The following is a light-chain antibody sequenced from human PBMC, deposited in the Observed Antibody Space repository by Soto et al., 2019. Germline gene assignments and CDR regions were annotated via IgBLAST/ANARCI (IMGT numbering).Light chain of an antibody. V-gene: IGLV2-11*01. CDR3: CSYAGSYTF. Sequence: QSLLTHRRSLSGSPGQSVTISCTGTSSDVGGYNYVSWYQQHPGKAPKLMIYDVSKRPSGVPDRFSGSKSGNTASLTISGLQAEDEADYYCCSYAGSYTFFGTGTKVTVL. CDR1: SSDVGGYNY. CDR2: DVS. J-gene: IGLJ1*01.